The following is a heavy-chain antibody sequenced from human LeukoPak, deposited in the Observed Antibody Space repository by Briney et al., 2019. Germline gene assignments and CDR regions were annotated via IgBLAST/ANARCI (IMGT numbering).Heavy chain of an antibody. CDR2: ISAYNGNT. CDR1: GYTFTSYG. J-gene: IGHJ4*02. CDR3: ARFGASGYLETVFDY. Sequence: ASVKVFCKASGYTFTSYGISWVRQAPGQGLEWMGWISAYNGNTNYAQKLQGRVTMTTDTSTSTAYMELRSLRSDDTAVYYCARFGASGYLETVFDYWGQGTLVTVSS. V-gene: IGHV1-18*01. D-gene: IGHD3-22*01.